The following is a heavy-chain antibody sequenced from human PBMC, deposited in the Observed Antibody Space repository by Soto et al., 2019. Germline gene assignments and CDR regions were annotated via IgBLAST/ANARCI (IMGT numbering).Heavy chain of an antibody. CDR1: GSSISSGYY. CDR2: IYHSGGT. V-gene: IGHV4-38-2*01. J-gene: IGHJ4*02. CDR3: ARGGLGYYDSSGYYYDDY. Sequence: PSETLSLTCAVSGSSISSGYYWGWIRPHPGKGLEWIGSIYHSGGTYYNPSLKSRVTISVDTSKNQFSLKLSSVTAADTAVYYCARGGLGYYDSSGYYYDDYWGQGTRVTVSA. D-gene: IGHD3-22*01.